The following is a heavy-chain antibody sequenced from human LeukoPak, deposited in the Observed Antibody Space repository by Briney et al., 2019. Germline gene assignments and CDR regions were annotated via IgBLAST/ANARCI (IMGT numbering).Heavy chain of an antibody. CDR1: GFTFSSYN. CDR2: ISSSSSYI. Sequence: PGGSLRLSCAVSGFTFSSYNMNWVRQAPGKGLEWVSSISSSSSYIYYADSVKGRFTISRDNAKNSLYLQMNSLRAEDTAVYYCERNEFPTGWFDPWGQGTLVTVSS. J-gene: IGHJ5*02. V-gene: IGHV3-21*01. D-gene: IGHD1-1*01. CDR3: ERNEFPTGWFDP.